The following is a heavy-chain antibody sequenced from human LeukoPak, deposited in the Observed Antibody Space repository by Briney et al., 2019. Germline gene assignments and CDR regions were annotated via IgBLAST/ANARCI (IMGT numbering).Heavy chain of an antibody. CDR1: GFTFSDYW. CDR3: AGGALDY. V-gene: IGHV3-7*04. Sequence: PGGSLRLSCEASGFTFSDYWMSWVRQAPGQGLTWVAHINQHGSEQHLVASVQGRFSVSRDNAKNSLHLQMDSLRVEDTAVYYCAGGALDYWGQGSPVIVSS. D-gene: IGHD3-16*01. J-gene: IGHJ1*01. CDR2: INQHGSEQ.